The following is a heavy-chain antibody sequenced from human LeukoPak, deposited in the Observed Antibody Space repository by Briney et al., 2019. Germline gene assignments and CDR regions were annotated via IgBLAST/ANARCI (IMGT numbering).Heavy chain of an antibody. V-gene: IGHV1-18*01. CDR2: ISAYNGNT. CDR1: GYTFTSYG. CDR3: ARRYCSSTSCYGGLDY. J-gene: IGHJ4*02. Sequence: ASVKVSCKASGYTFTSYGISWVRQAPGQGLEWMGWISAYNGNTNYAQKLQGRVTMTTDTSTSTAYMELRSLRSDDTAVYYCARRYCSSTSCYGGLDYWGQGTLVTVS. D-gene: IGHD2-2*01.